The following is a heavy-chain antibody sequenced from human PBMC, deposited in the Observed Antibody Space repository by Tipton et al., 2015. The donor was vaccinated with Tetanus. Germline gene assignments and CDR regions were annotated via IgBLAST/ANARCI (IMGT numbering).Heavy chain of an antibody. V-gene: IGHV4-34*01. CDR1: GGSFSAYY. CDR3: AREVPAAGHFDS. D-gene: IGHD2-2*01. J-gene: IGHJ4*02. CDR2: INHSGST. Sequence: TLSLTCAVYGGSFSAYYWSWIRQSPGKGLEWIGEINHSGSTTYSPSFKSRVTISVDTPKNQFSLKLSSVTAADTAIYYCAREVPAAGHFDSWGQGTLVTVSS.